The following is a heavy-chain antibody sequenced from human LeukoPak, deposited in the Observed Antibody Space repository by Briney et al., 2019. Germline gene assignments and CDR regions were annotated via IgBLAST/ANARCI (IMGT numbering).Heavy chain of an antibody. Sequence: GGSLRLSCAASGMTFSNHWMHWVRHAPGKGLVWVSLIKTDGRTTIYAESVKGRFTISRDNGKSILYLQMNSLRAEDTGIYYCTTGPSYGYEWWGQGTVVTVSS. V-gene: IGHV3-74*01. CDR1: GMTFSNHW. J-gene: IGHJ4*02. D-gene: IGHD3-16*01. CDR2: IKTDGRTT. CDR3: TTGPSYGYEW.